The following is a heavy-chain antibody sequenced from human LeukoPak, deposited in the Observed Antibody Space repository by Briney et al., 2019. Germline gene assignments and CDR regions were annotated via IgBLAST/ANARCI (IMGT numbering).Heavy chain of an antibody. CDR2: ISSSGSTI. J-gene: IGHJ4*02. CDR1: GFTFSSYE. D-gene: IGHD3-22*01. Sequence: GGSLRLSCAASGFTFSSYEMNWVRQAPGKGLEWVSYISSSGSTIYYADSVKGRFTISRDNAKNSLYLQMNSLRAEDTAVYYCARAFYDSSGHYAHFDYWGQGTLVTVSS. V-gene: IGHV3-48*03. CDR3: ARAFYDSSGHYAHFDY.